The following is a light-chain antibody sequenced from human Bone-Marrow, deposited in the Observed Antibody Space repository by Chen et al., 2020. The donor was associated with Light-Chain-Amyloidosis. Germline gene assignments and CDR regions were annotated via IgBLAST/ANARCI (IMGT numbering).Light chain of an antibody. J-gene: IGLJ1*01. CDR2: EVT. CDR1: SSDGGGDKH. V-gene: IGLV2-14*01. CDR3: SSYTITNTRV. Sequence: QSALTQPASVSGSPGQSITISCTGTSSDGGGDKHVSWYQQHPDKAPKLMIYEVTNRPSWVPDRFSGSKSDNTASLTISGLQTEDEADYFCSSYTITNTRVFGSGTRVTVL.